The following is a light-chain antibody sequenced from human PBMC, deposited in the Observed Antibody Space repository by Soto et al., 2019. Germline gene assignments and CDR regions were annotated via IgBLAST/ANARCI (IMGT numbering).Light chain of an antibody. CDR2: KAS. CDR1: QRINSW. CDR3: QQYDSYSPVT. V-gene: IGKV1-5*03. J-gene: IGKJ2*01. Sequence: DIQMTQSPSALSASVGDRVTITCRASQRINSWLAWYQQKPGKDPKLLIYKASSLQSGVPSRFSGSGSGTQVTLTITSLQPDDFATYYCQQYDSYSPVTFGQGTTVELK.